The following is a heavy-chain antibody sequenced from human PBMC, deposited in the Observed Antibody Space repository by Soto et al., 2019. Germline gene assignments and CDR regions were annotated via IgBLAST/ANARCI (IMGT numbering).Heavy chain of an antibody. J-gene: IGHJ3*01. CDR1: GFTFSSND. CDR3: ATRPLLPGAP. Sequence: EVQLVESGGGLIQPGGSLRLSCAASGFTFSSNDMNWVRQAPGKGLEWVSLIYSGGSTYYADSVKARFTISRHNSKNTLYLQMSSLRAEDTAVYYCATRPLLPGAPWGQGTMVTVSS. V-gene: IGHV3-53*01. D-gene: IGHD3-22*01. CDR2: IYSGGST.